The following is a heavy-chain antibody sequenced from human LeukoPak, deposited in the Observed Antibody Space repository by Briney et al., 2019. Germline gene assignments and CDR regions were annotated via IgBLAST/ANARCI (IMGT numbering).Heavy chain of an antibody. Sequence: ASVKVSCKASGYTFTGYYMHWVRQAPGQGLEWMGRINPNSGGTNYAQKFQGRVTMTRDTSISTAYMELSRLRSDDTAAYYCARSEASYYYGSGSRKTAFDPWGQGTLVTVSS. J-gene: IGHJ5*02. CDR1: GYTFTGYY. V-gene: IGHV1-2*06. CDR3: ARSEASYYYGSGSRKTAFDP. D-gene: IGHD3-10*01. CDR2: INPNSGGT.